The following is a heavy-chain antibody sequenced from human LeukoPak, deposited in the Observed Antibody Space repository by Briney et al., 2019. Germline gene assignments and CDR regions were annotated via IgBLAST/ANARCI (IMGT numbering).Heavy chain of an antibody. CDR1: GGSFSGYY. V-gene: IGHV4-34*01. CDR2: INHSGST. J-gene: IGHJ6*03. Sequence: SETLSLTCAVYGGSFSGYYWSWIRQPPGKGLEWIGEINHSGSTNYNPSLKSRVTISVDTSKNQFSLKLSSVTAADTAVYYCASGGPNYYYYYMDVWGKGTTVTVSS. CDR3: ASGGPNYYYYYMDV. D-gene: IGHD2-8*01.